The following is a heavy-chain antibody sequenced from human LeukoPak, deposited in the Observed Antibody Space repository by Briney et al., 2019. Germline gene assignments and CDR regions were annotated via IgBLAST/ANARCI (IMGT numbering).Heavy chain of an antibody. CDR1: GFTHSTYG. V-gene: IGHV3-30*03. D-gene: IGHD6-13*01. J-gene: IGHJ4*02. Sequence: SGGSLRLSCAASGFTHSTYGMHWVRQAPGKGLEWVAVISFDGSKKYYADSVKGRFTISRDNSKNTLYLQMNSLRAEDTAVYYCARSVAAAENIWGQGTLVTVSS. CDR3: ARSVAAAENI. CDR2: ISFDGSKK.